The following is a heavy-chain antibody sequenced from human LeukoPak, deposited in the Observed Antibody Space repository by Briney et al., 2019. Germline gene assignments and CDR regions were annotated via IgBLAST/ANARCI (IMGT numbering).Heavy chain of an antibody. CDR1: GFTFSNAW. J-gene: IGHJ3*02. CDR3: TTEGSLAYSSSWYGDLDAFDI. D-gene: IGHD6-13*01. Sequence: GGSLRLSCAASGFTFSNAWMSWVRQAPGKGLEWVGRIKSKTDGGTTDYAAPVKGRFTISRDDSKNTLYLQMNILKTEDTAVYYCTTEGSLAYSSSWYGDLDAFDIWGQGTMVTVSS. V-gene: IGHV3-15*01. CDR2: IKSKTDGGTT.